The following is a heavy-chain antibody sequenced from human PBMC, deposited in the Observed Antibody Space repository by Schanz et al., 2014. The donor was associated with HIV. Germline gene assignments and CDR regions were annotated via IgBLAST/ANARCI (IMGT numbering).Heavy chain of an antibody. V-gene: IGHV3-21*06. CDR3: AKDHRDTSSWDS. D-gene: IGHD6-13*01. CDR1: GFSFSDAW. CDR2: ISSSSSYI. Sequence: EVQLLESRGGLVKPGGSLRLSCVTSGFSFSDAWMSWVRQAPGKGLEWVSSISSSSSYIFYADSVKGRFTISRDNSKNTLYLQMNSLRAEDTAVYYCAKDHRDTSSWDSWGQGTLVSVSS. J-gene: IGHJ4*02.